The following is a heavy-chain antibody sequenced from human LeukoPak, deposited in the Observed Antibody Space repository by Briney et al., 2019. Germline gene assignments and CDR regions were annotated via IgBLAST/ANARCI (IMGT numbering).Heavy chain of an antibody. Sequence: SETLSLTCTVSGGSISSYYWSWIRQPPGKGLEWIGYSGSTNYNPSLKSRVTISVDTSMNQFSLKLSPVTAADTAVYYCARSLNWGSYRYFDLWGRGTLVTVSS. D-gene: IGHD7-27*01. J-gene: IGHJ2*01. V-gene: IGHV4-59*12. CDR1: GGSISSYY. CDR3: ARSLNWGSYRYFDL. CDR2: SGST.